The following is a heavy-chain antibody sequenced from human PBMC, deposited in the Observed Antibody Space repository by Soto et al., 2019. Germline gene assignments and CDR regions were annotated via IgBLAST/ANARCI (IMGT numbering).Heavy chain of an antibody. J-gene: IGHJ3*02. Sequence: QVQLVQSGAEVKKPGASVKVSCKASGDTFTSYNINWVRLATGQGLEWMGWMNPNSGHTGYAQKFQGRVTMTRSTSISTAYMELSSLTSEDTAVYYCANGGSTSAFDIWGQGTMVTVSS. CDR1: GDTFTSYN. D-gene: IGHD2-2*01. CDR2: MNPNSGHT. CDR3: ANGGSTSAFDI. V-gene: IGHV1-8*01.